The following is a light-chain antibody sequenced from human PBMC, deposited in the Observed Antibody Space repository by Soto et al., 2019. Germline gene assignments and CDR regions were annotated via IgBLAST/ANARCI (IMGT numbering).Light chain of an antibody. CDR2: GTS. Sequence: EIVLTQSPGTLSLSPGERVTLSCRASQSVSSSYLAWYQQKPGQAPRVLIYGTSSRATGIPDRFSGSGSGTDFTLTISRLEPEDFAVYYCQQYTTSSWTFGQGTKVDIK. V-gene: IGKV3-20*01. CDR3: QQYTTSSWT. J-gene: IGKJ1*01. CDR1: QSVSSSY.